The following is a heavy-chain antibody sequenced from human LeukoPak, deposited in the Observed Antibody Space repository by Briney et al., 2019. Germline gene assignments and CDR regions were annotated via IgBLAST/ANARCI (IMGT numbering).Heavy chain of an antibody. D-gene: IGHD2/OR15-2a*01. J-gene: IGHJ4*02. CDR1: LYTFTGYY. V-gene: IGHV1-2*02. Sequence: SANVSCKASLYTFTGYYMHWVRQAPAQGLEWMGWINPNSGGTNYAQKFQGRVTKTRGTSISAAYMELSRLRSDDTAVYYCARDMSVQTPMTTYYFAYWGQGTLVTVSS. CDR3: ARDMSVQTPMTTYYFAY. CDR2: INPNSGGT.